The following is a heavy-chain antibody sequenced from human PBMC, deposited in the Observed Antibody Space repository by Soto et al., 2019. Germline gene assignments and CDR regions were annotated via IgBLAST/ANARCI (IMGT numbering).Heavy chain of an antibody. CDR3: TSRIRTTNDY. Sequence: EVQLVESGGGLVKPGASLRLSCAASGFTFTNAWMNWVRQAPGKGPEWVGRVKTKADGGTTEYAAPAKGRFTISRDDSINTVYLQMTSLKIEDTAVYYCTSRIRTTNDYWGQGTLVTVSS. J-gene: IGHJ4*02. D-gene: IGHD1-1*01. V-gene: IGHV3-15*07. CDR2: VKTKADGGTT. CDR1: GFTFTNAW.